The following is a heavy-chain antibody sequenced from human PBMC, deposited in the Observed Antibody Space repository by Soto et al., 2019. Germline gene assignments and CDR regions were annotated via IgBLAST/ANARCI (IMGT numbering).Heavy chain of an antibody. CDR3: ASADRGWLRVYYYYYMDV. CDR1: GYTFTSYY. CDR2: INPSGGST. D-gene: IGHD5-12*01. V-gene: IGHV1-46*01. J-gene: IGHJ6*03. Sequence: ASVKVSCKASGYTFTSYYMHWVRQAPGQGLEWMGIINPSGGSTSYAQKFQGRVTMTRDTSTSTAYMELSSLRSEDTAVYYCASADRGWLRVYYYYYMDVWGKGTTVTVSS.